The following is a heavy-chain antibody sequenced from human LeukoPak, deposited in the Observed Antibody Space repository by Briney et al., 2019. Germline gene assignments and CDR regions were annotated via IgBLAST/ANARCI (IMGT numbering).Heavy chain of an antibody. CDR2: IYYSGST. CDR3: AQQSAGGAFDI. D-gene: IGHD6-13*01. J-gene: IGHJ3*02. V-gene: IGHV4-59*08. Sequence: SETLSLTCTVSGGSISSYYWSWIRQPPGKGLEWIGYIYYSGSTNYNPSLKSRVTISVDTSKNQFSLKLSSVTAADTAVYYCAQQSAGGAFDIWGQGTMVTVSS. CDR1: GGSISSYY.